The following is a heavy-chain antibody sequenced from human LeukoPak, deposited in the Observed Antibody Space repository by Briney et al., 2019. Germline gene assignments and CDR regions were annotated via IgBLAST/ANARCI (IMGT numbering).Heavy chain of an antibody. D-gene: IGHD2/OR15-2a*01. CDR1: GGSISSSSYY. Sequence: SETLSLTCTVSGGSISSSSYYWGWIRQPPGKGLEWIGSIYYSGSTYYNPSLKSRVTISVDTSKNQFSLKLSSVTAADTAVYYCARHLSFSRAWSWGQGTLVTVSS. J-gene: IGHJ5*02. V-gene: IGHV4-39*01. CDR3: ARHLSFSRAWS. CDR2: IYYSGST.